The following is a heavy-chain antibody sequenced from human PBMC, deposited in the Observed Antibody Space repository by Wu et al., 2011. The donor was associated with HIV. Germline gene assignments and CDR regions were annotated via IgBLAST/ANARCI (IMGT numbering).Heavy chain of an antibody. J-gene: IGHJ2*01. Sequence: QVQLVQSGAEVKKPGSSVNVSCKASGDTSSSYAINWVRQAPGQGLEWIAGIIPIFGKPNNAQRFQGRVTMTRDTPTNTVYMELSSLRFEDTAVYFCARAPGGHCRGGTCQIPHWYFELWAVALGHCRR. CDR2: IIPIFGKP. D-gene: IGHD2-15*01. V-gene: IGHV1-69*05. CDR3: ARAPGGHCRGGTCQIPHWYFEL. CDR1: GDTSSSYA.